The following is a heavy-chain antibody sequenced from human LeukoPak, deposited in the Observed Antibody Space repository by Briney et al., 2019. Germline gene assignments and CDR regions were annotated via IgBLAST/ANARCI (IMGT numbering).Heavy chain of an antibody. J-gene: IGHJ4*02. V-gene: IGHV1-18*01. CDR3: ARDVAQRITMVRGVSEPFDY. Sequence: ASVKVSCKASGYTLTSYGISWVRQAPGQGLEWMGWISAYNGNTNYAQKLQGRVTMTTDTSTSTAYMELRSLRSDDTAVYYCARDVAQRITMVRGVSEPFDYWGQGTLVTVSS. D-gene: IGHD3-10*01. CDR1: GYTLTSYG. CDR2: ISAYNGNT.